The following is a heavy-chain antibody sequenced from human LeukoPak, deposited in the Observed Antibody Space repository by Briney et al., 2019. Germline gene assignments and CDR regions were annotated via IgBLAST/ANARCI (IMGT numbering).Heavy chain of an antibody. Sequence: ASVKVSCKASGYTFTSYYMHWVRQAPGQGLEWMGIINPSGGSTSYAQKLQGRVTMTTDTSTSTAYMELRSLRSDDTAVYYCARGSSGWSISSYWGQGTLVTVSS. D-gene: IGHD6-19*01. CDR1: GYTFTSYY. CDR2: INPSGGST. CDR3: ARGSSGWSISSY. J-gene: IGHJ4*02. V-gene: IGHV1-46*01.